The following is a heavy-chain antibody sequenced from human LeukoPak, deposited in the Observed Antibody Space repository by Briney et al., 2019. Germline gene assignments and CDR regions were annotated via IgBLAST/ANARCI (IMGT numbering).Heavy chain of an antibody. CDR1: GGSISSYY. CDR3: ARAGFCSSTRCPDKYYFDS. Sequence: SETLSLTCTVSGGSISSYYWSWIRQPPGKGLEWIGEIYHSGSTNYNPSLKSRVTISVHTSKNQFSLRLRSVTAADTAVYYCARAGFCSSTRCPDKYYFDSWGQGTLVTVSS. J-gene: IGHJ4*02. CDR2: IYHSGST. D-gene: IGHD2-2*01. V-gene: IGHV4-34*01.